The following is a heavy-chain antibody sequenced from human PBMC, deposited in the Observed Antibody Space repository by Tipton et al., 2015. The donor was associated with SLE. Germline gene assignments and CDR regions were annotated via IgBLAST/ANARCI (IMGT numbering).Heavy chain of an antibody. J-gene: IGHJ6*02. CDR3: ARDRFGYYDFWSGYQTGDGMDV. Sequence: QLVQSGGGVVQPGGSLRLSCAASGFTFSSYSMNWVRQAPGKGLEWVSYISSSSSTIYYADSVKGRFTISRDNSKNTLYLQMNSLRAEDTAVYYCARDRFGYYDFWSGYQTGDGMDVWGQGTTVTVSS. CDR2: ISSSSSTI. CDR1: GFTFSSYS. D-gene: IGHD3-3*01. V-gene: IGHV3-48*01.